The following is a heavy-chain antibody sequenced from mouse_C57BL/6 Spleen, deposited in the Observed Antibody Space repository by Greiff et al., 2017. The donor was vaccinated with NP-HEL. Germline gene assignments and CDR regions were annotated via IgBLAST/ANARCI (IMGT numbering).Heavy chain of an antibody. Sequence: EVKLVESGGGLVQPGGSLKLSCAASGFTFSSYGMSWVRQTPDKRLELVATINSNGGSTYYPESVKGRFTISRDNAKNTLYLQMSSLKSEDTAMYDCARMARTINWGQGTTLTVSS. CDR2: INSNGGST. J-gene: IGHJ2*01. V-gene: IGHV5-6-3*01. CDR3: ARMARTIN. CDR1: GFTFSSYG.